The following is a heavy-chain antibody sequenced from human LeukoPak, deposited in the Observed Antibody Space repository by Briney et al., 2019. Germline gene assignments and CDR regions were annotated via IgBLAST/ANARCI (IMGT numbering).Heavy chain of an antibody. CDR2: IRYDGSNK. CDR3: AKDQEVGATTIDY. V-gene: IGHV3-30*02. J-gene: IGHJ4*02. D-gene: IGHD1-26*01. Sequence: GGSLRLSCAASGFTFNNYGIHWVRQAPGKGLDWVAFIRYDGSNKYYADSVKGRFTISRDNSKNTLYLQMNSLRAEDTAVYYCAKDQEVGATTIDYWGQGTLVTVSP. CDR1: GFTFNNYG.